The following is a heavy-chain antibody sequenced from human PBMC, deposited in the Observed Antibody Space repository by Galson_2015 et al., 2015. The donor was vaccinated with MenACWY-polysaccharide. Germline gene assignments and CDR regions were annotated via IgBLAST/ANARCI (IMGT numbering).Heavy chain of an antibody. CDR2: ISSSGTTI. CDR1: GFTFSDYY. J-gene: IGHJ4*02. CDR3: ARVRGSYSVDY. D-gene: IGHD1-26*01. Sequence: SLRLSCAASGFTFSDYYMSRIRQAPGRGLEWASHISSSGTTIYYADSVKGRFTISRDNARNSLSLQMNSLRAEDTVVYYCARVRGSYSVDYWGQGTLVTVSS. V-gene: IGHV3-11*01.